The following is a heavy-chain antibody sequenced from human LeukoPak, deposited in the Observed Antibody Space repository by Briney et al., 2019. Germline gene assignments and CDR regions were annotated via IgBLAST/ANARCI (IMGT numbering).Heavy chain of an antibody. CDR3: AHRRRSSGWYVDFDY. CDR2: IDWDDDK. D-gene: IGHD6-19*01. J-gene: IGHJ4*02. CDR1: GFSLSTSGMC. V-gene: IGHV2-70*12. Sequence: ESGPTLVNPTQTLTLTCTFSGFSLSTSGMCVSWIRQPPGKALEWLARIDWDDDKYYSTSLKTRLTISKDTSKNQVVLTMTNMDPVDTATYYCAHRRRSSGWYVDFDYWGQGTLVTVSS.